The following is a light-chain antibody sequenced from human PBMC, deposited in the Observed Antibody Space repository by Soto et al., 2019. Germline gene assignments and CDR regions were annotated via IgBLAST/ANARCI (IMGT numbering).Light chain of an antibody. CDR2: DAS. CDR3: QQRGNWPSVT. J-gene: IGKJ4*01. Sequence: ESVLTQSPATLSLSPGDRATLSCRASQSITNSLAWYRHQPGQPPRLLIYDASKMATGIPARFIGSGSGTHFTLTISSLEPEDFGLYYCQQRGNWPSVTFGGGTKVEIK. V-gene: IGKV3-11*01. CDR1: QSITNS.